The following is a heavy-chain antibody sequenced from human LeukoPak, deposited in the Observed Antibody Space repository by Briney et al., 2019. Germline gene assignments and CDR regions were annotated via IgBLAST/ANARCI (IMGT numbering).Heavy chain of an antibody. V-gene: IGHV4-39*07. CDR2: INHSGST. D-gene: IGHD3-22*01. CDR1: GGSISSSSYY. J-gene: IGHJ6*03. Sequence: SETLSLTCTVSGGSISSSSYYWSWIRQPPGKGLEWIGEINHSGSTNYNPSLKSRVTISVDTSKNQFSLKLSSVTAADTAVYYCARVSSGYYFGYYYYYMDVWGKGTTVTVSS. CDR3: ARVSSGYYFGYYYYYMDV.